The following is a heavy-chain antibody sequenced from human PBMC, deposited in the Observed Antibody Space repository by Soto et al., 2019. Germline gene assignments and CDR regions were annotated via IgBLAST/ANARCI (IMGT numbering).Heavy chain of an antibody. CDR2: IIPIFGSE. J-gene: IGHJ3*02. CDR1: GGTFNNYA. D-gene: IGHD5-18*01. Sequence: QVQLVQSGAEMKKPGSSVKVSCKTSGGTFNNYAISWVRQAPGQGLEWMGGIIPIFGSENYAQKFQGRVTITADESTRTAYMELTSRRSQETAIYYCARGPGLDTLDPVEIWGQGKMVDVSS. V-gene: IGHV1-69*01. CDR3: ARGPGLDTLDPVEI.